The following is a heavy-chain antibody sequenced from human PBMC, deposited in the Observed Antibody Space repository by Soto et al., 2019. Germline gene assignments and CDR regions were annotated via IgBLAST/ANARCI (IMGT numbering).Heavy chain of an antibody. D-gene: IGHD2-21*02. Sequence: QVTLKESGPVLVKPTETLTLTYTVSGFSLSNARMGVSWIRQPPGKALEWLAHIFSNDEKSYSTSLKSRLTISKDTSKSQVVLTMTNMDPVDTATYYCARITDCGGDCYSSYFDYWGQGTLVTVSS. CDR1: GFSLSNARMG. V-gene: IGHV2-26*01. CDR2: IFSNDEK. CDR3: ARITDCGGDCYSSYFDY. J-gene: IGHJ4*02.